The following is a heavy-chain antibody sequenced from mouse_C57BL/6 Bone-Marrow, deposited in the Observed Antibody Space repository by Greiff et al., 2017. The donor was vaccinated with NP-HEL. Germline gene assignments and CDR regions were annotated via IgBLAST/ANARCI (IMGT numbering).Heavy chain of an antibody. V-gene: IGHV14-4*01. Sequence: EVQLQQSGAELVRPGASVTLSCTASGFNIKDDYMHWVKQRPEQGLEWIGWIDPENGDTAYASKFQGQATITADTSSNTAYLQLSSLTSEDTAVYYCTTKTYYSNYVLYYYAMDYWGQGTSVTVSS. D-gene: IGHD2-5*01. CDR2: IDPENGDT. CDR3: TTKTYYSNYVLYYYAMDY. CDR1: GFNIKDDY. J-gene: IGHJ4*01.